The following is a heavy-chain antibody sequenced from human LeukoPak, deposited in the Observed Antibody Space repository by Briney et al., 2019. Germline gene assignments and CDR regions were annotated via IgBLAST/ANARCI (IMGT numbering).Heavy chain of an antibody. D-gene: IGHD3-10*01. V-gene: IGHV3-21*01. CDR1: GFTFSSYS. CDR2: ISSNSSYI. J-gene: IGHJ4*02. CDR3: ARVTYGSGSQTFDY. Sequence: GGSLRLSCAASGFTFSSYSMNWVRQAPGKGLEWVSSISSNSSYIYYADSVKGRFTISRDNAKNSLYLQMNSLRAEDTAVYYCARVTYGSGSQTFDYWGQGTLVTVSS.